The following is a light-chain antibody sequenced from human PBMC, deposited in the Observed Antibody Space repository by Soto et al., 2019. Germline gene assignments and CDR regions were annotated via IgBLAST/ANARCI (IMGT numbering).Light chain of an antibody. J-gene: IGKJ1*01. CDR1: RSISSW. CDR3: QQYSTYPWT. V-gene: IGKV1-5*01. CDR2: DAS. Sequence: DIQRTQSPSTLSASVGDRFTITCRASRSISSWLAWYQQKPGKAPKVLIFDASSLESGVPSRFSGSGSATEFTLTISSLQPDDFATYYCQQYSTYPWTFGQGTKVDIK.